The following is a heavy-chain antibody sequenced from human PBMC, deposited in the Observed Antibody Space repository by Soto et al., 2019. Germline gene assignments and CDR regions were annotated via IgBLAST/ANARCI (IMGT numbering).Heavy chain of an antibody. D-gene: IGHD6-19*01. J-gene: IGHJ6*02. V-gene: IGHV4-4*02. CDR3: AYSSGWWRLDV. CDR1: GGSINNGYW. Sequence: QVHLQESGPGLVKPSGTLSLTCGVSGGSINNGYWWTWVRQPQGKGLEWIGEKHHSGSTNYNLSLKSRVSISLDKSKNQFSLILRSVTAADTAVYYCAYSSGWWRLDVWGQGTTVTVSS. CDR2: KHHSGST.